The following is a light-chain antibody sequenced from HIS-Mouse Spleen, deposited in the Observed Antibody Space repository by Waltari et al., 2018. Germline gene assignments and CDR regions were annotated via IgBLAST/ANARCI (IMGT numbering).Light chain of an antibody. CDR2: RDS. CDR3: YSTDSSGNHRV. CDR1: ALPKTY. J-gene: IGLJ2*01. V-gene: IGLV3-10*01. Sequence: SYELTQPPSVSVSPGQKARITFPGDALPKTYDYLYQQKSGQAPVLVIYRDSKRPPGIPERFSGSSSGTMATLTISGAQVEDEADYYCYSTDSSGNHRVFGGGTKLTVL.